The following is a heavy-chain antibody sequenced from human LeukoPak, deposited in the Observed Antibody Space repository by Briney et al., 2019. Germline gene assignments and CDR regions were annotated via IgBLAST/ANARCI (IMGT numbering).Heavy chain of an antibody. CDR1: GFTFTGYW. CDR2: IKQSGSEK. J-gene: IGHJ4*02. V-gene: IGHV3-7*03. CDR3: TKDQVPYYDSSGYWGNLDY. D-gene: IGHD3-22*01. Sequence: GGSLRLSCAASGFTFTGYWMSWVRQAPGKGLEWVANIKQSGSEKYYVDSVKGRFTISRDNAKNALFLQMNSLRAEDTAVYYCTKDQVPYYDSSGYWGNLDYWGQGILVTVSS.